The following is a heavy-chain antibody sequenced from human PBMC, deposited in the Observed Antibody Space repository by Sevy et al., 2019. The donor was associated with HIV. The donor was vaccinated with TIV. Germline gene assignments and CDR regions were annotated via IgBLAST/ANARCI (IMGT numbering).Heavy chain of an antibody. CDR1: GFTFDDYA. J-gene: IGHJ6*02. CDR2: ISWNSGSI. CDR3: AKDTRAYYYYGMDV. Sequence: GGSLRLSCAASGFTFDDYAMHWVRQAPGKGLEWVSGISWNSGSIGYADSVKGRFTISRDNAKNSLYLQMNSLRAEDPAFYYCAKDTRAYYYYGMDVWGQGTTVTVSS. V-gene: IGHV3-9*01.